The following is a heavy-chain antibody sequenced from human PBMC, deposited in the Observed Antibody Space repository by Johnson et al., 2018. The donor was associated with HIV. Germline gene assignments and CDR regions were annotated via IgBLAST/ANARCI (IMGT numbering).Heavy chain of an antibody. D-gene: IGHD3-22*01. CDR3: AIPYFYDSGDYR. J-gene: IGHJ3*01. CDR1: GLTFSSYA. CDR2: ISTTGVST. Sequence: VQLVESGGGVVQPGRSQRLSCAASGLTFSSYAMHWVRQAPGKGLEYVSAISTTGVSTYYADSVRGRFTISRDNSKNTLYLQMGSLRAEDMAVYYCAIPYFYDSGDYRWGQGTMVTVSS. V-gene: IGHV3-64*07.